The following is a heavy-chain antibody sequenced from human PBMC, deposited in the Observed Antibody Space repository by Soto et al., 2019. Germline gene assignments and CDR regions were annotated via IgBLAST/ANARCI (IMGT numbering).Heavy chain of an antibody. CDR1: GGSISSGGYS. Sequence: SETLSLTCAVSGGSISSGGYSWSWIRQPPGKGLEWIGYIYHSGSTYYNPSLKSRVTISVDRSKNQSSLKLSSVTAAGTAVYYCASIGSITDDAFDIWGQGTMVTVSS. J-gene: IGHJ3*02. D-gene: IGHD3-10*01. CDR2: IYHSGST. V-gene: IGHV4-30-2*01. CDR3: ASIGSITDDAFDI.